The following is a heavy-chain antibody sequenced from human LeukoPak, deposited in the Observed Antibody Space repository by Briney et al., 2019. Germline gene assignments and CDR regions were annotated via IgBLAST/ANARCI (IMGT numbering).Heavy chain of an antibody. D-gene: IGHD1-1*01. V-gene: IGHV3-48*02. CDR3: SRDGGTNWDLDF. Sequence: PGGSLRLSRVRCGFTISNYAMNWVRQAPGKGLEWVSYISRSGTTIYYAGSVKGRFTISRDIAKNSLYLQMNSLRDEDTAVYYCSRDGGTNWDLDFWGQGTLVTVSS. CDR2: ISRSGTTI. J-gene: IGHJ4*02. CDR1: GFTISNYA.